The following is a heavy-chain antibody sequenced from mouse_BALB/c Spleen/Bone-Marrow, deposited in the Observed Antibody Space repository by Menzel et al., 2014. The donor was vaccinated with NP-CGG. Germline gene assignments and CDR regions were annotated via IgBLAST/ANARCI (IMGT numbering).Heavy chain of an antibody. CDR3: ARGIITLYYYTMDY. V-gene: IGHV1S29*02. Sequence: EVMLVESGPELVKPGASVKISSKASGYTFTDYNMHWVKQSHGKSLEWIGYIYPNNGGTGYNQKFKNKATLTEDNSSSTAYMELRSLTSEDSAVYYCARGIITLYYYTMDYWGQGTSVTVSS. CDR2: IYPNNGGT. D-gene: IGHD1-2*01. J-gene: IGHJ4*01. CDR1: GYTFTDYN.